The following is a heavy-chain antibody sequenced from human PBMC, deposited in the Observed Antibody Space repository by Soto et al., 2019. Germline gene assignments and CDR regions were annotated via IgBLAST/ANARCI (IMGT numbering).Heavy chain of an antibody. V-gene: IGHV4-31*03. D-gene: IGHD3-10*01. CDR1: GGSVSSGSYY. J-gene: IGHJ4*02. Sequence: SETLSLTCTVSGGSVSSGSYYWSWIRQHPGRGLEWIGYIYYTGNTYYNPPLKSRLAISVDTSKNQFSLKLTSVTASDTAIYFCARLVYDTRLNYMYFDFWGQGALVTVSS. CDR2: IYYTGNT. CDR3: ARLVYDTRLNYMYFDF.